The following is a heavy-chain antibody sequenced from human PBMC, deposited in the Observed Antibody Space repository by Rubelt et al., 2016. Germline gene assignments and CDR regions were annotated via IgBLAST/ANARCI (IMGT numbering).Heavy chain of an antibody. Sequence: QVQLQQWGAGLLKPSETLSLTCTVSGDSISSYYWSWIRQPPGKGLEWIGYIYYSGSTNYSPSLKSRVTISVDTSKDQFSLKLSSVTAADTAVYYCARAYSSGWYYFDYWGQGTLVTVSS. CDR3: ARAYSSGWYYFDY. J-gene: IGHJ4*02. V-gene: IGHV4-59*01. D-gene: IGHD6-19*01. CDR2: IYYSGST. CDR1: GDSISSYY.